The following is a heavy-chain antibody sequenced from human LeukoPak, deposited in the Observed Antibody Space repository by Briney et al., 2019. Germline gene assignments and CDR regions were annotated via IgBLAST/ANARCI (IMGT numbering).Heavy chain of an antibody. CDR1: GGSFSGYY. V-gene: IGHV4-34*01. Sequence: SETLSLTCAVYGGSFSGYYWSWIRQPPGKGLEWIGEINHSGSTNYNPSLKSRVTISVDTSKNQFSLKLSSVTAADTAVYYCARGSGWYSGAGNWFDPWGQETLVTVSS. CDR3: ARGSGWYSGAGNWFDP. CDR2: INHSGST. D-gene: IGHD6-19*01. J-gene: IGHJ5*02.